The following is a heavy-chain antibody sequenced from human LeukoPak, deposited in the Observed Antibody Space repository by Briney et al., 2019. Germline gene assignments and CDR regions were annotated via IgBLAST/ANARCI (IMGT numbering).Heavy chain of an antibody. CDR2: ISGSGGST. D-gene: IGHD6-19*01. CDR3: ARVGQQWLEIDY. V-gene: IGHV3-23*01. Sequence: GGSLRLSCAASGFTFSSYAMSWVRQAPGKGLEWVSAISGSGGSTYYADSVKGRFTISRDNSKNTLYLQMNSLRAEDTAVYHCARVGQQWLEIDYWGQGTLVTVSS. CDR1: GFTFSSYA. J-gene: IGHJ4*02.